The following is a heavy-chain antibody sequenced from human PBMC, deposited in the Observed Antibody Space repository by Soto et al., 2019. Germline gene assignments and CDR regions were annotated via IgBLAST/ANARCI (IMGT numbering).Heavy chain of an antibody. J-gene: IGHJ5*02. D-gene: IGHD3-3*01. CDR2: ISYDGSNK. V-gene: IGHV3-30*18. Sequence: QVPLVESGGGVVQPGRSLRLSCAASGFTFSSYGMHWVRQAPGKGLEWVAVISYDGSNKYYADSVKGRFTISRDNSKNTLYLQMNSLRAEDTAVYYCAKGLRFLEWLYEGWFDPWGQGTLVTVSS. CDR3: AKGLRFLEWLYEGWFDP. CDR1: GFTFSSYG.